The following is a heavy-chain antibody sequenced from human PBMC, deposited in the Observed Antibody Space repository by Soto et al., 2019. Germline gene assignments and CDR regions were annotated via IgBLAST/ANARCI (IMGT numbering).Heavy chain of an antibody. CDR1: GVSFNSYA. D-gene: IGHD3-10*01. J-gene: IGHJ4*02. V-gene: IGHV3-23*01. CDR2: FSASDGTT. Sequence: EVKLLESGGGLVQPGGSLRLSCEVSGVSFNSYAMGWVRQAQGKRLEWVSSFSASDGTTYYADSVKGRFTVSRDNSKNTVFLQMNSLRVDDTAVYFCAKDRSYYYGSGSFEGVFDSWGQGTLVTVSS. CDR3: AKDRSYYYGSGSFEGVFDS.